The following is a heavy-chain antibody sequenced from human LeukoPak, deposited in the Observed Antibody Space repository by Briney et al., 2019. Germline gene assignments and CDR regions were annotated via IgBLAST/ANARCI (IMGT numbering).Heavy chain of an antibody. V-gene: IGHV3-7*01. J-gene: IGHJ6*03. CDR3: AREQKYNYYMDV. Sequence: GGSLRLSCTASGFTFRNYWMSWARQAPGKGLEWVANIKEDGSEKYFVVSVRGRFTISRDNARKSLYLQMNSLRAEDTAVYYCAREQKYNYYMDVWGKGTTVTVSS. CDR2: IKEDGSEK. CDR1: GFTFRNYW.